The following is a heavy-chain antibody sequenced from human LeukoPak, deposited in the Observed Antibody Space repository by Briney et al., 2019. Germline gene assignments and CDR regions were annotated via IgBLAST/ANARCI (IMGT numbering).Heavy chain of an antibody. CDR2: IYYSGST. CDR1: GGSISSSSYY. Sequence: SETLSLTFTVSGGSISSSSYYWGWIRQPPGKGLEWIGSIYYSGSTYYNPSLKSRVTISVDTSKNQFSLKLSSVTAADTAVYYCARHPGAFEIWGQGTMVTVSS. CDR3: ARHPGAFEI. V-gene: IGHV4-39*01. J-gene: IGHJ3*02.